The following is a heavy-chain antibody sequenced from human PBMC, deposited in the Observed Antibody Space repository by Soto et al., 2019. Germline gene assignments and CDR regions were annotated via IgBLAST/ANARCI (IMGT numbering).Heavy chain of an antibody. Sequence: QVQLVQSGAEVKKPGSSVKVSCKASGGPFSSYTISWVRQAPGQGLEWMGRIVPILRIANYAQKFQGRVTITADTSTSAAYMELSSLRSEDTAVYYCATLATTVTNLDYWGQGTLVTVSS. CDR2: IVPILRIA. J-gene: IGHJ4*02. V-gene: IGHV1-69*02. CDR3: ATLATTVTNLDY. D-gene: IGHD4-17*01. CDR1: GGPFSSYT.